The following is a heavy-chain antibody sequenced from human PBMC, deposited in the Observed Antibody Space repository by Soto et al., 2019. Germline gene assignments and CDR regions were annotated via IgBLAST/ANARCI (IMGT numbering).Heavy chain of an antibody. Sequence: QVQLQESGPGLVKPSETLSLTCTVSGASISGFYWSWIRKSAGKGLEWIGRIYATGTPDYNPSLKCRVMMSVDTSKKQFSLKLRSVTAADTAVYYCVRDGTKTLRDWFDPWGQGISVTVSS. CDR2: IYATGTP. CDR3: VRDGTKTLRDWFDP. D-gene: IGHD1-1*01. CDR1: GASISGFY. V-gene: IGHV4-4*07. J-gene: IGHJ5*02.